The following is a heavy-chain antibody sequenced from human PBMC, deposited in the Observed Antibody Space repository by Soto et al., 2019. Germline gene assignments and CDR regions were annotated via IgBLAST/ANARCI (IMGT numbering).Heavy chain of an antibody. Sequence: QVQLVQSGAEVKKPGSSVKVSCKASGGTFSSYTISWVRQAPGQGLEWMGRIIPILGIANYAQKFQGRGTITADKSTSTAYMELSSLRSEDTAVYYCARDRGGYGLYYYYGMDVWGQGTTVTVSS. V-gene: IGHV1-69*08. D-gene: IGHD5-12*01. J-gene: IGHJ6*02. CDR2: IIPILGIA. CDR1: GGTFSSYT. CDR3: ARDRGGYGLYYYYGMDV.